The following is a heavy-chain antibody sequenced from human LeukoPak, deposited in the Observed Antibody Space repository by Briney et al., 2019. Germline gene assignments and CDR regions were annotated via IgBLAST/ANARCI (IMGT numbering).Heavy chain of an antibody. CDR3: ARVKGPSIVGATTYYYYYGMDV. CDR2: IYDSGST. Sequence: SETLSLTCAVSGVSISGYYWSWIRQPPGKGLEWIGYIYDSGSTNYNPSLKSRVTISVDTSKNQFSLKLNSVTAADTAVYYCARVKGPSIVGATTYYYYYGMDVWGQGTTVTVSS. J-gene: IGHJ6*02. V-gene: IGHV4-59*01. D-gene: IGHD1-26*01. CDR1: GVSISGYY.